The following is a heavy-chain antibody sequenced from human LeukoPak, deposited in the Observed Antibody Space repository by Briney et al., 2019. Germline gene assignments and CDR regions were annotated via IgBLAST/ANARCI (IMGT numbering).Heavy chain of an antibody. V-gene: IGHV1-2*02. CDR1: GYTFTSYA. CDR3: ARAQGNGLLWFGDPPDY. D-gene: IGHD3-10*01. Sequence: ASVKVSCKASGYTFTSYAMHWVRQAPGQGLEWMGWINPNSGGTNYAQKFQGRVTMTRDTSISTAYMELSRLRSDDTAVYYCARAQGNGLLWFGDPPDYWGQGTLVTVSS. CDR2: INPNSGGT. J-gene: IGHJ4*02.